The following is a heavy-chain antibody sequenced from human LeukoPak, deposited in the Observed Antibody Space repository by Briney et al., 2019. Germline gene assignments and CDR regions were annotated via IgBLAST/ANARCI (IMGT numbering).Heavy chain of an antibody. Sequence: GGSLRLSCAASGFTFSSNSMNWVRQAPGKGLEWVAFIRYDGSNKYYADSVKGRLTISRDNSKNTLYLQMNSLRAEDTAVYYCAKDVGYYGSGSRHPNYYYYYMDVWGKGTTVTISS. D-gene: IGHD3-10*01. J-gene: IGHJ6*03. CDR3: AKDVGYYGSGSRHPNYYYYYMDV. V-gene: IGHV3-30*02. CDR2: IRYDGSNK. CDR1: GFTFSSNS.